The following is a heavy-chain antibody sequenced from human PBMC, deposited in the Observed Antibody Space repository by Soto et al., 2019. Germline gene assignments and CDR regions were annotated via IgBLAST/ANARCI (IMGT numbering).Heavy chain of an antibody. Sequence: ASVKVSCKASGYTFTSYAMHWVRQAPGQRLEWMGWINAGNGNTKYSQKFQGRVTITRDTSASTAYMELSSLGSEDTAVYYCARTYYYDSSGYYFDYWGQGTLVTVSS. CDR3: ARTYYYDSSGYYFDY. J-gene: IGHJ4*02. CDR2: INAGNGNT. D-gene: IGHD3-22*01. CDR1: GYTFTSYA. V-gene: IGHV1-3*01.